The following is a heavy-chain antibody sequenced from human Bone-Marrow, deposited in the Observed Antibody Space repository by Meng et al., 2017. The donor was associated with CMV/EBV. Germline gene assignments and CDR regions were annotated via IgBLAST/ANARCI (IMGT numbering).Heavy chain of an antibody. V-gene: IGHV3-48*04. CDR1: GFTFSSYA. J-gene: IGHJ5*02. CDR2: ISSSGSTI. Sequence: GESLKISCAASGFTFSSYAMHWVRQAPGKGLEWVSYISSSGSTIYYADSVKGRFTISRDNAKNSLYLQMNSLRVGDTAVYYCARGPRWLDPWGQGTLVTVSS. CDR3: ARGPRWLDP.